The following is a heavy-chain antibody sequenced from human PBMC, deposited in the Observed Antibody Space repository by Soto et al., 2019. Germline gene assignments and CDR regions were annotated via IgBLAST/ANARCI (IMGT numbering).Heavy chain of an antibody. CDR2: ISGSGGST. CDR3: AKDFGELLCYYMDV. V-gene: IGHV3-23*01. J-gene: IGHJ6*03. CDR1: GFTFSSYA. Sequence: EVQLLESGGGLVQPGGSLRLSCAASGFTFSSYAMSWVRQAAGKGLEWVSAISGSGGSTYYADSVKGRFTISRDNSKNTLYLQMNSLRAEDTAVYYCAKDFGELLCYYMDVWGKGTTVTVSS. D-gene: IGHD1-7*01.